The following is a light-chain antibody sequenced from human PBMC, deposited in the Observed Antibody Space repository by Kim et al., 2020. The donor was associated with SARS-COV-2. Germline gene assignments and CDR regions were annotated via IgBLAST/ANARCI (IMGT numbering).Light chain of an antibody. J-gene: IGLJ3*02. CDR1: SGHSSYA. V-gene: IGLV4-69*01. Sequence: QPVLTQSPSASASLGASVKLTCTLSSGHSSYAIAWHQQQPEKGPRYLMKLNSDGSHSKGDGIPDRFSGSSSGAERYLTISSLQSEDEADYYCHTCVTRNWVFGGGTHLTFL. CDR3: HTCVTRNWV. CDR2: LNSDGSH.